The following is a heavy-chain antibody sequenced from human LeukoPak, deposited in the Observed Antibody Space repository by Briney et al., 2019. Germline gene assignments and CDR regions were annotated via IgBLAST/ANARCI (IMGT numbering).Heavy chain of an antibody. D-gene: IGHD3-22*01. Sequence: GGSLRLSCAASGFTFSSYAMSWVRQAPGKGLEWVSAISGSGGSTYYADSVKGRFTISRDNSKNTLYLQMNSLRAEDTAVYYCARDRGYDSSVSDYWGQGTLVTVSS. CDR3: ARDRGYDSSVSDY. CDR2: ISGSGGST. J-gene: IGHJ4*02. V-gene: IGHV3-23*01. CDR1: GFTFSSYA.